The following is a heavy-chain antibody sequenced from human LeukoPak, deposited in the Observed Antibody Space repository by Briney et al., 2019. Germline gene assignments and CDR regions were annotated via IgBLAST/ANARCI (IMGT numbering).Heavy chain of an antibody. CDR2: IYYSGST. J-gene: IGHJ3*02. CDR1: GGSISSGGYY. V-gene: IGHV4-31*03. CDR3: ARDGRVDAFDI. D-gene: IGHD1-26*01. Sequence: SQTLSLTCTVSGGSISSGGYYWSWIRQHPGKGLEWIGYIYYSGSTYYNPSLKSRVTISVDTSKNQSSLKLSSVTAADTAVYYCARDGRVDAFDIWGQGTMVTVSS.